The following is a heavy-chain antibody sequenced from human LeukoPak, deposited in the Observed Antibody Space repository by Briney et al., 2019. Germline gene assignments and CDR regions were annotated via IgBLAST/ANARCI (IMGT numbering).Heavy chain of an antibody. Sequence: GASVKVSFKASGYTFTSYGISWVRQAPGQGLEWMGWISAYNGNTNYAQKLQGRVTMTTDTSTSTAYMELRSLRSDDTAVYYCARLQLLWFGELLSGYYFDYWGQGTLVTVSS. CDR2: ISAYNGNT. V-gene: IGHV1-18*04. J-gene: IGHJ4*02. D-gene: IGHD3-10*01. CDR1: GYTFTSYG. CDR3: ARLQLLWFGELLSGYYFDY.